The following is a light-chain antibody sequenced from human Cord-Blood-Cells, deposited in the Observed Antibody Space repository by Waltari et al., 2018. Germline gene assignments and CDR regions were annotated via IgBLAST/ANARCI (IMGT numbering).Light chain of an antibody. Sequence: EIVMTQSPVTLSVTPRERATLSCRASQSFSSNLTWYQQKHGQAPSLLIDGASTRATGIPASFSGSGSGTEFTLTISSLPSEDFAVYYYQQYNNWWTFGQGTKVEIK. CDR3: QQYNNWWT. J-gene: IGKJ1*01. CDR2: GAS. CDR1: QSFSSN. V-gene: IGKV3-15*01.